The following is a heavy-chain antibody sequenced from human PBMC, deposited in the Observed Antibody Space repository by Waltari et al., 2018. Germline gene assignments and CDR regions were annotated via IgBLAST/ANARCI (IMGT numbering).Heavy chain of an antibody. J-gene: IGHJ4*02. V-gene: IGHV1-69*14. CDR3: ARDPITNYYDSSSDY. D-gene: IGHD3-22*01. CDR2: IIPIFGTA. CDR1: GGTFSSYA. Sequence: QVQLVQSGAEVKKPGSSVKVSCKASGGTFSSYAISWVRQAPGQGLEWMGGIIPIFGTANYAQKFQDRVTITADKSTSTAYMELSSLRSDDTAVYYCARDPITNYYDSSSDYWGQGTLVTVSS.